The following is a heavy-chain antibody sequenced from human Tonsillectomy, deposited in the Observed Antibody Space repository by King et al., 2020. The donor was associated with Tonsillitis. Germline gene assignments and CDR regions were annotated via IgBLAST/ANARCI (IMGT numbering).Heavy chain of an antibody. D-gene: IGHD6-19*01. CDR1: GLAFSGYA. CDR2: ISYDESNE. V-gene: IGHV3-30-3*01. CDR3: ATGRYSSGWAAFDI. Sequence: VQLVESGGGVVQPGRSLRLSCAASGLAFSGYALHLVRQAPGKGLEWVTVISYDESNEYYADAVRGRFTISRDNSKNTLYLQMNSLRAEDTAIYYCATGRYSSGWAAFDIWGQGTVVAVSS. J-gene: IGHJ3*02.